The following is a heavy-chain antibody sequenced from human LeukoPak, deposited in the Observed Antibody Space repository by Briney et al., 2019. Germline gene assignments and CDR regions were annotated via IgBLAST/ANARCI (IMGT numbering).Heavy chain of an antibody. J-gene: IGHJ3*01. V-gene: IGHV3-7*03. Sequence: GGSLRLSCAASGFTFSTYAIHWVRQAPGKGLEWVANIKQDGSEKYYVDSVKGRFAISRDNTKNSLYLHMNSLRAEDTAVYYCARRYFDLWGQGTMVTVSS. CDR1: GFTFSTYA. CDR2: IKQDGSEK. CDR3: ARRYFDL.